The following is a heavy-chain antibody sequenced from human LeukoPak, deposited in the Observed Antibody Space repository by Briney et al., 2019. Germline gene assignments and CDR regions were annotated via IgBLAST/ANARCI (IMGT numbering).Heavy chain of an antibody. D-gene: IGHD6-19*01. CDR2: IIPILGIA. CDR3: ARELAVAGAYFDY. Sequence: ASVKVSCKASGGTFSSYAISWVRQASGQGLEWMGRIIPILGIANYAQKFQGRVTITADKSTSTAYMELSSLRSEDTAVYYCARELAVAGAYFDYWGQGTLVTVSS. V-gene: IGHV1-69*04. J-gene: IGHJ4*02. CDR1: GGTFSSYA.